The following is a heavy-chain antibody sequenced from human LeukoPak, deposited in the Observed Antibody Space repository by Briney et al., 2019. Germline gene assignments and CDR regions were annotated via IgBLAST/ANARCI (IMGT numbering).Heavy chain of an antibody. J-gene: IGHJ4*02. Sequence: PSETLSLTCTVSGGSISSYYWSWIRQPPGKGLEWIGYIYYSGSTNYNPSLKSRVTISVDTSKNQFSLKLSSVTAADTAVYYCARFLATYDYGDYYFDYWGQGTLVTVSS. D-gene: IGHD4-17*01. CDR3: ARFLATYDYGDYYFDY. CDR2: IYYSGST. CDR1: GGSISSYY. V-gene: IGHV4-59*01.